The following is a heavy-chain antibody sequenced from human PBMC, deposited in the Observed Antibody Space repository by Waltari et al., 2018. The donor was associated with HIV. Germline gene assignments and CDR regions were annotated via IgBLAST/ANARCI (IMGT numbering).Heavy chain of an antibody. D-gene: IGHD3-22*01. CDR1: GYTFTGYY. Sequence: QVQLVQSGAEVKKPGASVKVSCKASGYTFTGYYMPWLRQAPGQGLEWMGWINPNSGGTNYAQKFQGRVTMTRDTSISTAYMELSRLRSDDTAVYYCARDTPDAYYYDTSGYWSWGQGTLVTVSS. CDR2: INPNSGGT. J-gene: IGHJ5*02. CDR3: ARDTPDAYYYDTSGYWS. V-gene: IGHV1-2*02.